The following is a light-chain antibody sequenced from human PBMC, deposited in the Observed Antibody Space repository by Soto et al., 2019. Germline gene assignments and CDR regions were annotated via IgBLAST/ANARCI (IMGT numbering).Light chain of an antibody. CDR1: NIGSKS. CDR3: QVWDSSSDHPGVV. V-gene: IGLV3-21*04. J-gene: IGLJ2*01. CDR2: YDI. Sequence: SYELTQPPSVSVAPGKTARITCGGNNIGSKSVHWYQQKPGQAPVLVIYYDIDRPSGIPERFSGSNSGNTATLTISRVEAGDEADYYCQVWDSSSDHPGVVFGGGTKVTVL.